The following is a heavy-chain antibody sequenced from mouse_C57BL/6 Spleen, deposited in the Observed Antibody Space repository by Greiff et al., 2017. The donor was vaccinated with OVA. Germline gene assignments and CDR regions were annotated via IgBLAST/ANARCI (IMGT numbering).Heavy chain of an antibody. CDR2: IDPSDSYT. J-gene: IGHJ3*01. CDR3: ASEYYGSSYGFAY. D-gene: IGHD1-1*01. Sequence: QVQLQQSGAELVKPGASVTLSCKASGYTFTSYWMPWVNQRPGQGLAWIGAIDPSDSYTNYNQKFKGKAPLTVDTSSSTAYMQLSSLTSEDSAGYYCASEYYGSSYGFAYWGQGTLVTVSA. CDR1: GYTFTSYW. V-gene: IGHV1-50*01.